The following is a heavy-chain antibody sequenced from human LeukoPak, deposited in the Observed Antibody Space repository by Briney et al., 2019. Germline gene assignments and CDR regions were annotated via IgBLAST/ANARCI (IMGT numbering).Heavy chain of an antibody. CDR1: VDSITSSSYY. D-gene: IGHD1-26*01. CDR3: ARHTGQGSYFIDY. V-gene: IGHV4-39*01. CDR2: IFYSGNT. Sequence: SETLSLTCTVSVDSITSSSYYWAWIRQPPGRGLEWIGSIFYSGNTYYNPSLKSRVTMSVDTSKNPFSLELSSVTAADTAVYYCARHTGQGSYFIDYWGQGALVTVSS. J-gene: IGHJ4*02.